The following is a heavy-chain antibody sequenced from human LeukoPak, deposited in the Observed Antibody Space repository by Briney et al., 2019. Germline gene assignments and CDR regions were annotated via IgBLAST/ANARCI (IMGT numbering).Heavy chain of an antibody. V-gene: IGHV1-18*01. D-gene: IGHD2-2*01. CDR1: GYTFTSYG. J-gene: IGHJ5*02. CDR2: ISAYNGNT. Sequence: ASVKVSCKASGYTFTSYGISWVRQAPGQGLEWVGWISAYNGNTNYAQKLQGRVTMTTDTSTSTAYMELRSLRSDDTAVYYCARVKDIVVVPAAENWFDPWGQGTLVTVSS. CDR3: ARVKDIVVVPAAENWFDP.